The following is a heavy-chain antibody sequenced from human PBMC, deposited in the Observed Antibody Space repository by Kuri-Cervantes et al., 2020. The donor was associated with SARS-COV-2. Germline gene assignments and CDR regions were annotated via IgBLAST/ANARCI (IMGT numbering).Heavy chain of an antibody. CDR2: INPSGGST. V-gene: IGHV1-46*01. D-gene: IGHD7-27*01. Sequence: ASVKVSCKASGYTFTSYYMHWVRQAPGQGLEWMGIINPSGGSTSYAQKFQGRVTMTRDNAKNSLYLQMSSLRAEDTAVYYCARDLRLGKSLDYGGQGTLVTVSS. J-gene: IGHJ4*02. CDR3: ARDLRLGKSLDY. CDR1: GYTFTSYY.